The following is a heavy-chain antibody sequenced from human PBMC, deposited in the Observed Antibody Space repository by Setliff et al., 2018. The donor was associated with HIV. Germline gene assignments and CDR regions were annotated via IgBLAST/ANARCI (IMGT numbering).Heavy chain of an antibody. CDR3: ARYNWNPLGYRFDY. Sequence: PGGSLRLSCAASGFTFSSYWMSWVRQAPGKGLEWVANIKQDGSEKYYVDSVKGRFTISRDNAKNSLYLQMNSLRAEDTAVYYCARYNWNPLGYRFDYWGQGTLVTAPQ. D-gene: IGHD1-20*01. V-gene: IGHV3-7*03. J-gene: IGHJ4*02. CDR2: IKQDGSEK. CDR1: GFTFSSYW.